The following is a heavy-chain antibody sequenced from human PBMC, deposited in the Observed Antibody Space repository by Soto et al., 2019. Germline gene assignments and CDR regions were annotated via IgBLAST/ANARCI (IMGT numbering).Heavy chain of an antibody. V-gene: IGHV3-23*01. CDR3: AKDVEHQWLVHFDY. J-gene: IGHJ4*02. CDR1: GFTFSSYA. D-gene: IGHD6-19*01. CDR2: ISGSGGST. Sequence: PGGSLRLSCAASGFTFSSYAMSWVRQAPGKGLEWVSAISGSGGSTYYADSVKGRFTISRDNSKNTLYLQMNSLRAEDTAAYYCAKDVEHQWLVHFDYWGQGTLVTVSS.